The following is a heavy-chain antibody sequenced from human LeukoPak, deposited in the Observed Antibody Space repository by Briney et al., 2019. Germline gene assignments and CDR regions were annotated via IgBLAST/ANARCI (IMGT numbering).Heavy chain of an antibody. V-gene: IGHV3-21*01. D-gene: IGHD3-22*01. CDR1: GFTFSSYS. J-gene: IGHJ4*02. CDR2: ISSSSSSYI. Sequence: GGSLRLSCAASGFTFSSYSMNWVRQAPGKGLEWVSSISSSSSSYIYYADSVKGRFTISRDNAKNSLYLQMNSLRAEDTAVYYCARAVPSTYYYDSSGYPDYWGQGTLVTVSS. CDR3: ARAVPSTYYYDSSGYPDY.